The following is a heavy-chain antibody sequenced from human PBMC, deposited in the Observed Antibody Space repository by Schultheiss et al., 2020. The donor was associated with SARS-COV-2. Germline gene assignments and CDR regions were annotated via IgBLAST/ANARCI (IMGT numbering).Heavy chain of an antibody. CDR1: GGSFSGYY. CDR2: IYHSGST. Sequence: SETLSLTCAVYGGSFSGYYWSWIRQPPGKGLEWIGEIYHSGSTNYNPSLKSRVTISVDKSKNQFSLKLSSVTAADTAVYYCARGRSGYYYYFDYWGQGTLVTVSS. J-gene: IGHJ4*02. CDR3: ARGRSGYYYYFDY. V-gene: IGHV4-34*01. D-gene: IGHD3-22*01.